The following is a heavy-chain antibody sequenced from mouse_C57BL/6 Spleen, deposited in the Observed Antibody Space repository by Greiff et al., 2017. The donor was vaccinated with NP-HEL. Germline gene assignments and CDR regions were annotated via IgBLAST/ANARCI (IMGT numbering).Heavy chain of an antibody. V-gene: IGHV3-6*01. CDR1: GYSITSGYY. Sequence: EVKLQESGPGLVKPSQSLSLTCSVTGYSITSGYYWNWIRQFPGNKLEWMGYISYDGSNNYNPSLKNRISITRDTSKNQFFLKLNSVTTEDTATYYCARPGGLYAMDYWGQGTSVTVSS. CDR2: ISYDGSN. J-gene: IGHJ4*01. CDR3: ARPGGLYAMDY.